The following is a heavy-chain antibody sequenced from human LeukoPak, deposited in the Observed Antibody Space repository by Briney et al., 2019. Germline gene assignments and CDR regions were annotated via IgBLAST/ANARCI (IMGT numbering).Heavy chain of an antibody. CDR1: GGTFSSYA. D-gene: IGHD6-13*01. Sequence: SVKVSCKASGGTFSSYAISWVRQAPGQGLEWMGRIIPILGIANYAQKFQGRVTITADKSTGTAYMELSSLRSEDTAVYYCAREPTAAGHFDYWGQGTLVTVSS. V-gene: IGHV1-69*04. J-gene: IGHJ4*02. CDR3: AREPTAAGHFDY. CDR2: IIPILGIA.